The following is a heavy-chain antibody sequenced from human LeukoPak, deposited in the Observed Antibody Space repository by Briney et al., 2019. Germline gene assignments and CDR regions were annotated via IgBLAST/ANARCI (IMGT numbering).Heavy chain of an antibody. V-gene: IGHV3-23*01. Sequence: GGSLSLSCAASGFTFNIYAMSWVRHSPGKGLECVSSITSCGSTTFYAHSVKGRLHLPRDNSKTTLYLQRNNLRADGTALLYCXXXXXXXXXASGHYYKTKGDSWGQRTLVTASS. J-gene: IGHJ4*02. CDR3: XXXXXXXXXASGHYYKTKGDS. CDR2: ITSCGSTT. D-gene: IGHD3-10*01. CDR1: GFTFNIYA.